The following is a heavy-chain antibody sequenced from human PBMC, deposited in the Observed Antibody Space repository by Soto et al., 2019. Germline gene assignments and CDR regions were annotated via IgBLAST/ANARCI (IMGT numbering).Heavy chain of an antibody. CDR3: ARARRSSSSWFDP. V-gene: IGHV1-8*01. CDR1: GDTSISHD. J-gene: IGHJ5*02. Sequence: ASVKVPCKASGDTSISHDLNWVGQAPGQGLEWMGGINPNTGSTGYVQKFEGRLTMTSITCISTEYMELSSLRSEDTAVYYVARARRSSSSWFDPWGQGALVAVYS. CDR2: INPNTGST. D-gene: IGHD6-6*01.